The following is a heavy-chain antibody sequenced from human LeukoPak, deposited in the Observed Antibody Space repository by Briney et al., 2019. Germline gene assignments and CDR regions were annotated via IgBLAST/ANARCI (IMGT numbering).Heavy chain of an antibody. J-gene: IGHJ4*02. V-gene: IGHV3-30*02. Sequence: GGSLRLSCAASGFTFSSYGMHWVRQAPGKGLEWVAFIRYDGSNKNYADSVKGRVTISRDNSKNTLYLQMNSLRAEDTAVYYCAKDSSSWSPHYFDYWGRGTQVTVSS. CDR2: IRYDGSNK. CDR3: AKDSSSWSPHYFDY. CDR1: GFTFSSYG. D-gene: IGHD6-13*01.